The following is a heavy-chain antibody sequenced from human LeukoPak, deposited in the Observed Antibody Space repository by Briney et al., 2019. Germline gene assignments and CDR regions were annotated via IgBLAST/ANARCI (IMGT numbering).Heavy chain of an antibody. V-gene: IGHV4-59*01. J-gene: IGHJ4*02. Sequence: NPSETLSLTCTVSGGSISSYYWSWIRQPPGKGQEWIGYIYYSGSTNYNPSLKSRVTISVDTSKNQFSLKLSSVTAADTAVYYCARDGPHGDYFDYWGQGTLVTVSS. CDR2: IYYSGST. CDR1: GGSISSYY. D-gene: IGHD4-17*01. CDR3: ARDGPHGDYFDY.